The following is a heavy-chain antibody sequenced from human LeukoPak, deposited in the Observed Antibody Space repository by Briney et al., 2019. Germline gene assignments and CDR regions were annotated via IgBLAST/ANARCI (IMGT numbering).Heavy chain of an antibody. CDR1: GGSISSYY. Sequence: KPSETLSLTCTVSGGSISSYYWSWIRQPPGKGLEWIGYIYYSGSTNYNPSLKSRVTISVDTSKNQFSLKLSSVTAADTAVYYCARDSSDSSGGGNDYWGQGTLVTVSS. D-gene: IGHD3-22*01. V-gene: IGHV4-59*01. CDR2: IYYSGST. J-gene: IGHJ4*02. CDR3: ARDSSDSSGGGNDY.